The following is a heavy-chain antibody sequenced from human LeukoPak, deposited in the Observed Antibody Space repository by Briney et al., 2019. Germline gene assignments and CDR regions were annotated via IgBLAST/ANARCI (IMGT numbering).Heavy chain of an antibody. D-gene: IGHD3-22*01. CDR1: GFTFSSYA. CDR2: ISGRGGST. J-gene: IGHJ4*02. CDR3: AKRGYDRSGYYGYFDY. V-gene: IGHV3-23*01. Sequence: GGSLRLSCAASGFTFSSYAMSWVRQAPGKGLEWVSVISGRGGSTYYADSVEGRFTISRDNSKNTLYLQMNSLRAEDTAVYYCAKRGYDRSGYYGYFDYWAQGTLVTVSS.